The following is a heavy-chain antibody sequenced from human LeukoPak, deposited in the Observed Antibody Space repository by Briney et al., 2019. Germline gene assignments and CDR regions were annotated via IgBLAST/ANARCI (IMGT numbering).Heavy chain of an antibody. CDR2: VTVSDNNT. CDR1: GFPFNYYA. CDR3: AMATSWYRIDH. D-gene: IGHD6-13*01. V-gene: IGHV3-23*01. Sequence: SGGSLRPSCAASGFPFNYYAVTWVRQAPGKGLEWVSTVTVSDNNTYYADSLQGRFTLSGDRAKNTVFLQMDSLRVGDTAVYYCAMATSWYRIDHWGQGTLVTVSS. J-gene: IGHJ4*02.